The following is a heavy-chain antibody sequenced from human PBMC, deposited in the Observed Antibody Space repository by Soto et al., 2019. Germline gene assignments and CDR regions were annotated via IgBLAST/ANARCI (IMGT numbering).Heavy chain of an antibody. D-gene: IGHD7-27*01. CDR3: ARQWGNRYYYYGMDV. CDR1: GFTFSSYW. CDR2: INSDGSST. J-gene: IGHJ6*02. V-gene: IGHV3-74*01. Sequence: PGGSLRLSCAAPGFTFSSYWMHWVRQAPGKGLVWVSRINSDGSSTSYADSVKGRFTISRDNAKNTLYLQMNSLRAEDTAVYYCARQWGNRYYYYGMDVWGQGTTVTVS.